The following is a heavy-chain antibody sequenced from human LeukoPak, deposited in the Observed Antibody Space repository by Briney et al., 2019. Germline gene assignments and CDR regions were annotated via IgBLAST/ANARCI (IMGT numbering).Heavy chain of an antibody. CDR1: GFTFSSHW. CDR3: AKVVRWELPLDY. J-gene: IGHJ4*02. D-gene: IGHD1-26*01. CDR2: IIGSNTNT. Sequence: SGGSLRLSCAASGFTFSSHWMTWVRQAPGKGLEWVSVIIGSNTNTYYADSVKGRFTISRDNTKNMVYLQMDSLRAEDTAIYYYAKVVRWELPLDYWGQGTLVTVSS. V-gene: IGHV3-23*01.